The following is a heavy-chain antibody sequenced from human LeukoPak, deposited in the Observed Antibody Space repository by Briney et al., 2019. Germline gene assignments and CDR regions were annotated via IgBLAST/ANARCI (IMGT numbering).Heavy chain of an antibody. D-gene: IGHD3-10*01. CDR3: ARDYMAYYYGSGSYFDY. CDR2: IIPIFGTA. J-gene: IGHJ4*02. Sequence: GASVKVSCKASGGTFISYAISWVRQAPGQGLEWMGGIIPIFGTANYAQKFQGRVTITADESTSTAYMELSSLRSEDTAVYYCARDYMAYYYGSGSYFDYWGQGTLVTVSS. V-gene: IGHV1-69*13. CDR1: GGTFISYA.